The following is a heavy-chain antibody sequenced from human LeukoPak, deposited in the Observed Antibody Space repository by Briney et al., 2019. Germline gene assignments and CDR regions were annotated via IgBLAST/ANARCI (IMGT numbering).Heavy chain of an antibody. CDR2: IIPILGIA. D-gene: IGHD4-17*01. CDR1: GGTFSSYA. Sequence: SVKVSCKASGGTFSSYAISWVRQAPGQGLEWMGRIIPILGIANYAQKFQGRVTITADKSTSTAYMELSSLRSEDTAVYYCARTPGDYGRGMDVWGQGTTVTVSS. CDR3: ARTPGDYGRGMDV. V-gene: IGHV1-69*04. J-gene: IGHJ6*02.